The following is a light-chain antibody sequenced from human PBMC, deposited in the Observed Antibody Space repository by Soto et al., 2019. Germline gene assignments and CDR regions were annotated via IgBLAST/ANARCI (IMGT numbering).Light chain of an antibody. CDR3: QQYNSYSGT. CDR1: QSISSC. V-gene: IGKV1-5*01. Sequence: DIRLTQSPATLSASVGDRVTITCRASQSISSCLAWYQQKPGKAPKLLIYDASSLESGVPSRFSGSGSGTEFTLTISSLQPDDFATYYCQQYNSYSGTFGQGTNVDIK. J-gene: IGKJ1*01. CDR2: DAS.